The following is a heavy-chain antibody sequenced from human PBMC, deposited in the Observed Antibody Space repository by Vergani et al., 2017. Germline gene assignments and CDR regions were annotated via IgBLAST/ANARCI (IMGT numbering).Heavy chain of an antibody. CDR1: GGPFSSSA. Sequence: VQLVQSGAEVKKPGSSVKVSCKASGGPFSSSAISLVRQAPGQGLEWMGVIIPIFGTANYALKFQGRVTITADESTSTAYMELSSLRTDDTAVYYCARRTLNDYGGKGYFDYGGQGTLVTVSA. J-gene: IGHJ4*02. V-gene: IGHV1-69*01. D-gene: IGHD4-23*01. CDR3: ARRTLNDYGGKGYFDY. CDR2: IIPIFGTA.